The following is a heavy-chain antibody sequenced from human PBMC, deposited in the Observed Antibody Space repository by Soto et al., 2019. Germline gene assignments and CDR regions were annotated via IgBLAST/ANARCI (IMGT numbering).Heavy chain of an antibody. Sequence: GGSLRLSCAASGFTFSGSAMHWVRQASGKGLEWVGRIRSKANSYATAYGASVKGRFTISRDDSKNTAYLQMNSLKTEDTAVYYCTRQTTRLLPYGGGNYYYYGMDVWGQGTTVTVSS. CDR3: TRQTTRLLPYGGGNYYYYGMDV. CDR2: IRSKANSYAT. J-gene: IGHJ6*02. CDR1: GFTFSGSA. V-gene: IGHV3-73*01. D-gene: IGHD1-7*01.